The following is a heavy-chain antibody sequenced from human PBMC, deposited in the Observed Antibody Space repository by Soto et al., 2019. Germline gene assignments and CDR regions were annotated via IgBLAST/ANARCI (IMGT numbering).Heavy chain of an antibody. J-gene: IGHJ4*02. Sequence: EVQLLESGGGLVQPGGSLRLSCAASGFTFSSYAMSWVRLAPGKGLEWFSSIGGSGGTYYADSVEGRCTISKDNSKSMLYLHLSRLRAEDTAMYYCAKGQEWSYDYDSWGQGTVVTGSS. CDR1: GFTFSSYA. D-gene: IGHD3-3*01. CDR3: AKGQEWSYDYDS. V-gene: IGHV3-23*01. CDR2: IGGSGGT.